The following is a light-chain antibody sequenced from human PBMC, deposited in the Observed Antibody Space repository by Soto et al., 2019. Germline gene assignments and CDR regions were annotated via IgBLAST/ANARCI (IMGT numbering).Light chain of an antibody. CDR3: QQYHGWPLT. J-gene: IGKJ4*01. CDR2: GVS. V-gene: IGKV3-15*01. CDR1: QSLSSH. Sequence: EIVMTQSPATLSVSPGERVTLSCRASQSLSSHLAWYQQKPGQAPGLLIYGVSTRATGVPTRFSGSASGTEFTLTISSLLSEDFAVYYCQQYHGWPLTFGGGTKVDIK.